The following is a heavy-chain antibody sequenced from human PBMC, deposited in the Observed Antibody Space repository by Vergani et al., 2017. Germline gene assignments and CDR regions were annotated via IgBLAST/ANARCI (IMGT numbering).Heavy chain of an antibody. CDR3: TRSLSRHFDS. V-gene: IGHV5-51*03. CDR2: IYPSDSDA. Sequence: EVQLVQSGAELRKPGDSLKISCQTSGYNFADYWIAWVRQMPGKGLEWMGVIYPSDSDAKYSPSFQGQVSISVDKSISTTYLQWRSLKASDTAIYYCTRSLSRHFDSWGQGTLVTVSS. CDR1: GYNFADYW. J-gene: IGHJ4*02.